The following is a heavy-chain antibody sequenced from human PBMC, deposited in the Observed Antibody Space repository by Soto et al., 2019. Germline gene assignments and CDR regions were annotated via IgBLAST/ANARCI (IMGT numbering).Heavy chain of an antibody. V-gene: IGHV4-31*03. J-gene: IGHJ4*02. CDR2: VYYSGST. D-gene: IGHD2-15*01. CDR3: ARYCGGGNCHSGDF. Sequence: SETLSLTCTVSGGSISSDDYYWNWIRQHPGKGLEWIGYVYYSGSTNYNPSLKSRVTMSVDTSKNQFSLKLDSMTAADTAVYYCARYCGGGNCHSGDFWSQGTLVTVSS. CDR1: GGSISSDDYY.